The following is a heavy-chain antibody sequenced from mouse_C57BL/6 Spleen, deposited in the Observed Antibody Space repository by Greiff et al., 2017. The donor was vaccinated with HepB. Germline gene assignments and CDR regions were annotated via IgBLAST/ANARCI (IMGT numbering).Heavy chain of an antibody. Sequence: VQLQQSGAELVKPGASVKISCKASGYAFSSYWMNWVKQRPGQGLEWIGDIYPGSGSTNYNEKFKSKATLTVDTSSSTAYMQLSSLTSEDSAVYYCARSLSSYYAMDYWGQGTSVTVSS. CDR1: GYAFSSYW. J-gene: IGHJ4*01. CDR2: IYPGSGST. CDR3: ARSLSSYYAMDY. V-gene: IGHV1-55*01. D-gene: IGHD1-1*01.